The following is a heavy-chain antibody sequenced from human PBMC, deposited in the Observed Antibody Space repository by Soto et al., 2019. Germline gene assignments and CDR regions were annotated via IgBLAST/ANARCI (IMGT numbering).Heavy chain of an antibody. CDR1: GYSFTGHY. CDR2: INPNSDVT. CDR3: ARAITMVRGVKSAFDP. V-gene: IGHV1-2*02. J-gene: IGHJ5*02. D-gene: IGHD3-10*01. Sequence: GASVKVSCKASGYSFTGHYIHWVRRAPGQGLECMGWINPNSDVTKYPQKFQGRVTMTRDTSTSTVYMELSSLRSEDTAVYYCARAITMVRGVKSAFDPWGQGTLVTVSS.